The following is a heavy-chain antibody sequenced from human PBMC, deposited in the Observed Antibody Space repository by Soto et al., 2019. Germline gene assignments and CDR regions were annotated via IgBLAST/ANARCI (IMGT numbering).Heavy chain of an antibody. J-gene: IGHJ5*02. CDR2: IWYDGSNK. V-gene: IGHV3-33*01. CDR1: GFTFSSYG. D-gene: IGHD4-17*01. Sequence: QVQLVESGGGVVQPGRSLRLSCAASGFTFSSYGMHWVRQAPGKGLEWVAVIWYDGSNKYYADSVKGRFTISRDNSKNTLYLPMNSLRAADTAVYYCARVRGDYTNWFDPWGQGTLVTVSS. CDR3: ARVRGDYTNWFDP.